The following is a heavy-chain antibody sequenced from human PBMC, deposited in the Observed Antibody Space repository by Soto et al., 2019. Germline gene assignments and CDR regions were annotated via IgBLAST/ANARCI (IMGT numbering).Heavy chain of an antibody. Sequence: EVQLVESGGGLVQSGGSLRLSCAASRFTFSSYSMNWVRQTPGKGLEWVSYISGGSTTIYYADSVKGRFTISRDNAKNSLYLQMNSLRDEDTAVYYCARGLAEFDPWGQGTLVTVSS. V-gene: IGHV3-48*02. CDR2: ISGGSTTI. CDR3: ARGLAEFDP. J-gene: IGHJ5*02. CDR1: RFTFSSYS.